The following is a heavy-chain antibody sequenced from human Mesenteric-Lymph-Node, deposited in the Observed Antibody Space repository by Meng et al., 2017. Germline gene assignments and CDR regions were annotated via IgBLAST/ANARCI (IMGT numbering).Heavy chain of an antibody. CDR2: VHYTGIT. D-gene: IGHD3-22*01. Sequence: SETLSLTCTVSGGSISSSSSYWGWIRQPPGKILEWIGTVHYTGITYFNPSLKSRVALSLDTSKNQFSLKLRSVSAADTAVYYCASSPYDSSGYYFYYWGQGTLVTVSS. CDR1: GGSISSSSSY. V-gene: IGHV4-39*07. J-gene: IGHJ4*02. CDR3: ASSPYDSSGYYFYY.